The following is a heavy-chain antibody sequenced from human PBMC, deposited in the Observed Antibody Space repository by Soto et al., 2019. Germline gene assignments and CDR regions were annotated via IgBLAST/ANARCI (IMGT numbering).Heavy chain of an antibody. CDR2: ISGSSTYI. CDR1: GFTFSNYK. V-gene: IGHV3-21*01. CDR3: AREELPPGTSFNSGFDP. D-gene: IGHD1-1*01. J-gene: IGHJ5*02. Sequence: EGQLEESGGGLVKPGGSLTLSCVGSGFTFSNYKMNWVRQAPGQGLEWVSSISGSSTYIYYADSVRGRFTISRDNAKNSVHLQMNSLRVEDTAVYFCAREELPPGTSFNSGFDPWGQGTLVTVSS.